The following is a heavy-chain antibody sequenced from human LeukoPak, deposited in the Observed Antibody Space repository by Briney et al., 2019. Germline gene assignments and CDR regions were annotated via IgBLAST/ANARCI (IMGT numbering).Heavy chain of an antibody. CDR2: FDPEDGET. CDR1: GYTLTELS. V-gene: IGHV1-24*01. D-gene: IGHD6-13*01. CDR3: ARGGLYSSRPVQH. J-gene: IGHJ1*01. Sequence: ASVKVSCKVSGYTLTELSMHWVRQSPGKGLEWMGGFDPEDGETIYAQKFQGRVTITRNTSISTAYMELSSLRSEDTAVYYCARGGLYSSRPVQHWGQGTLVTVSS.